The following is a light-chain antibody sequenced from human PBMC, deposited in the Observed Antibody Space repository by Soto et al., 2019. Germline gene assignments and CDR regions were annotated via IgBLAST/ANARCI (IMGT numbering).Light chain of an antibody. CDR1: QSVSSY. J-gene: IGKJ5*01. Sequence: EIVLTQSPATLSLSPGERATLSCRASQSVSSYLAWYQQKPGQAPRLLIYDASNRATGIPARFSGSGSGTDFTLTISSLEPEDFAVYYCQQRSNQPPRVPLGQWTRLEIK. CDR3: QQRSNQPPRVP. V-gene: IGKV3-11*01. CDR2: DAS.